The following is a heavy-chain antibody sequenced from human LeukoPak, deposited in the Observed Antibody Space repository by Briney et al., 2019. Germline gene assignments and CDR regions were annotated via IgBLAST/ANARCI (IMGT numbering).Heavy chain of an antibody. J-gene: IGHJ5*02. CDR1: RLIVSINY. CDR2: IYSGGNT. CDR3: ARDRGWFDP. V-gene: IGHV3-66*01. Sequence: PGGSLRLSCAASRLIVSINYTAWVRHAPGKGLEWVSVIYSGGNTYYADSVKGRFTISRDNSKNTLYLQMNSLRAEDTAVYYCARDRGWFDPWGLGTLVTVSS.